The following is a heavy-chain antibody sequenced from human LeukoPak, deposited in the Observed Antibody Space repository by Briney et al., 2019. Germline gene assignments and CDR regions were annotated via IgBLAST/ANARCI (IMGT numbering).Heavy chain of an antibody. Sequence: GGSLRLSCAASGFTFSSYEMNWVRQAPGKGLEWVSYISSSGSTIYYADSVKGRFTIPRDNAKNSLYLEMNSLRAEDAGVYYCARDKIVGATALDYWGQGTLVTVSS. CDR1: GFTFSSYE. CDR3: ARDKIVGATALDY. J-gene: IGHJ4*02. CDR2: ISSSGSTI. V-gene: IGHV3-48*03. D-gene: IGHD1-26*01.